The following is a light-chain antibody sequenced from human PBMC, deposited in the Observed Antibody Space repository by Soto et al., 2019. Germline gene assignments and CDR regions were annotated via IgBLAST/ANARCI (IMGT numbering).Light chain of an antibody. Sequence: QSALTQPASVSASPGQSITISCTGTSSDVGGSNFVSWYQQHPGKPPKLIIYDVATRPSGVSNRFSGSKSGSTASLIISRLQTEDEADYYCSSYTTSSTRVFGGGTKLTVL. CDR2: DVA. J-gene: IGLJ3*02. CDR1: SSDVGGSNF. V-gene: IGLV2-14*03. CDR3: SSYTTSSTRV.